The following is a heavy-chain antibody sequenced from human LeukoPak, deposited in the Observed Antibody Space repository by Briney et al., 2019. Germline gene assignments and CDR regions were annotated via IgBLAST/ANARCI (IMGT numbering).Heavy chain of an antibody. Sequence: ASETLSLTCTVSGXSISSYYWSWIRQPPGKGLEWIGYIYYSGSTNYNPSLKSRVTISVDTSKNQFSLKLSSVTAADTAVYYCARHPAPYCGGDCYSTFWFDPWGQGTLVTVSS. CDR2: IYYSGST. D-gene: IGHD2-21*02. CDR3: ARHPAPYCGGDCYSTFWFDP. CDR1: GXSISSYY. J-gene: IGHJ5*02. V-gene: IGHV4-59*08.